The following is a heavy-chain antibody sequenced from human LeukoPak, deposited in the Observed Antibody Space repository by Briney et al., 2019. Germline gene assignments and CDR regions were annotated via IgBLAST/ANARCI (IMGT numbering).Heavy chain of an antibody. CDR1: GFTFRGYG. CDR3: ASLQLWLPYYYYYMDV. D-gene: IGHD5-18*01. CDR2: ISGSGGST. V-gene: IGHV3-23*01. J-gene: IGHJ6*03. Sequence: GGTLRLSCAASGFTFRGYGMSWVRQAPGKGLEWVSAISGSGGSTYYADSVKGRFTISRDNSKNTLCLQMNSLRADDTAVYYCASLQLWLPYYYYYMDVWGKGTTVTISS.